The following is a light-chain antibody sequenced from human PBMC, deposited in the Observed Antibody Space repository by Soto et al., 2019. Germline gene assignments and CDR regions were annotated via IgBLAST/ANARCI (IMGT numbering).Light chain of an antibody. J-gene: IGLJ3*02. CDR3: VLYMGRGIWV. CDR2: STN. CDR1: SGSVSTRYY. V-gene: IGLV8-61*01. Sequence: QTVVTQEPSFSESPGKTVTLTCGLSSGSVSTRYYPSWYQQTPGQAPRTLIYSTNTRSSGVPDRFSGSILGNKAALTIAGAQAEDECDYYCVLYMGRGIWVFGGGTKLTVL.